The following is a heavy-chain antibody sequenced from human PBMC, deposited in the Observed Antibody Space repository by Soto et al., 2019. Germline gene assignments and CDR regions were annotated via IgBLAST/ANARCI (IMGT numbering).Heavy chain of an antibody. CDR3: VRVGYGSGGAYYYGMDV. D-gene: IGHD3-10*01. CDR2: TYYRSRWFN. J-gene: IGHJ6*02. CDR1: GDSVSSNTAS. Sequence: PSQTLSLTCAISGDSVSSNTASWNWIRQSPSRGLEWLGRTYYRSRWFNDYALSLKGRITINPDTSRNQFSLQLNSVTPEDTAVYYCVRVGYGSGGAYYYGMDVWGQGTTVTVSS. V-gene: IGHV6-1*01.